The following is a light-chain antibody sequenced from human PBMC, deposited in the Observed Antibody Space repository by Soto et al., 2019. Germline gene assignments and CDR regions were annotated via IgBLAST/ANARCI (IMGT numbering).Light chain of an antibody. V-gene: IGLV2-14*01. CDR2: DVS. J-gene: IGLJ1*01. CDR1: SSDVGGYNY. CDR3: CSYTTSNTRQIV. Sequence: LTQPASVSGSPGQSITISCTGTSSDVGGYNYVSWYQQQPGKAPRFMIYDVSNRPSGVSNRFSGSKSGNTASLTISGLQAEDEADYYCCSYTTSNTRQIVFGTGTKVTVL.